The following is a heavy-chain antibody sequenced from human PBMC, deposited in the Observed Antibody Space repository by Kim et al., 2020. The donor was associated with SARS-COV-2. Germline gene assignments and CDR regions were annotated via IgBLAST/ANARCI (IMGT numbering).Heavy chain of an antibody. J-gene: IGHJ6*02. CDR3: ASPTNNGVDV. CDR1: GASISRGDYF. V-gene: IGHV4-30-4*01. D-gene: IGHD5-12*01. CDR2: MQYSGSA. Sequence: SETLSLTCTVSGASISRGDYFWSWVRQPPGKGLEWIGYMQYSGSAYYNPSLKSRVAISLDTSKNQFSLKLSSVTAADTAVYYCASPTNNGVDVWGQGTTV.